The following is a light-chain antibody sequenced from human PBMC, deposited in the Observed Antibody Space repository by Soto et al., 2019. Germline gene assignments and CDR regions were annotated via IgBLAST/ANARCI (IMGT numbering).Light chain of an antibody. CDR3: QQRSNWPPT. Sequence: EIVLTQSPATLSLSPGERATLSCRASQSVSSYLAWYQQKPGQAPRLLIYAASNRATGIPARFSGSGSGTNFTLTISSLEPEDFAVYYCQQRSNWPPTFGQGTKVEI. J-gene: IGKJ1*01. CDR2: AAS. CDR1: QSVSSY. V-gene: IGKV3-11*01.